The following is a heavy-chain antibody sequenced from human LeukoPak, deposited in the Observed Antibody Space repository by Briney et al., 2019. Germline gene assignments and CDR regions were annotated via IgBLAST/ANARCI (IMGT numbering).Heavy chain of an antibody. CDR2: IYYTGTT. V-gene: IGHV4-39*01. CDR1: GGSITTSDYY. Sequence: SETLSLTCSVSGGSITTSDYYWGWIRRPPGKRLEWIASIYYTGTTSYNASLKSRVTISVDTSNNQFSLRLSSVTAADPAVYFCGRHLYFLDVSGHVFDLGGRGTVVTVSS. D-gene: IGHD2-15*01. J-gene: IGHJ3*01. CDR3: GRHLYFLDVSGHVFDL.